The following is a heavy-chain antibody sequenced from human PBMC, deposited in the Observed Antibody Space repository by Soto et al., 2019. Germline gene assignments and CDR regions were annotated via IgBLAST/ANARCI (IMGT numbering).Heavy chain of an antibody. J-gene: IGHJ4*01. D-gene: IGHD3-9*01. CDR3: TTYSYIAIVIIRFAY. CDR1: GFTFSNAW. Sequence: GGSLRLSCAASGFTFSNAWINWVRQAPGKGLEWVGRIKSKTDGGTTDFAAPVKGRFAISRDDSKNMVYLQMNSLKTEDTAVYYCTTYSYIAIVIIRFAYWGHGTLVTVSS. CDR2: IKSKTDGGTT. V-gene: IGHV3-15*07.